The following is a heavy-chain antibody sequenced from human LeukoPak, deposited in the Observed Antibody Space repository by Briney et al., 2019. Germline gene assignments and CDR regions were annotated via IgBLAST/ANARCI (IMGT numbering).Heavy chain of an antibody. CDR1: GGSISSYY. D-gene: IGHD6-19*01. V-gene: IGHV4-4*07. CDR3: ARDSSSGWFDPFFDY. Sequence: SETLFLTCTVSGGSISSYYWSWIRQPAGKGLEWIGRIYTSGSTNYNPSLKSRVTMSVDTSKNQFSLKLSSVTAADTAVYYCARDSSSGWFDPFFDYWGQGTLVTVSS. J-gene: IGHJ4*02. CDR2: IYTSGST.